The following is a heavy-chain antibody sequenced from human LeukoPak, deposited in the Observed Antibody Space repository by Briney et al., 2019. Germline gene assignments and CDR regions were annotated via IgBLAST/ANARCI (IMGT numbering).Heavy chain of an antibody. Sequence: GGSLRLSCAASGCTFSSYAMHWVREAPGKGLEYVSAISSNGGSTYYANSVKGRFTISRDNSKNTLYLQMGSLRAEDMAVYYCARDGGGVVYYYYYMDVWGKGTTVTISS. CDR3: ARDGGGVVYYYYYMDV. J-gene: IGHJ6*03. V-gene: IGHV3-64*01. CDR2: ISSNGGST. CDR1: GCTFSSYA. D-gene: IGHD2-8*02.